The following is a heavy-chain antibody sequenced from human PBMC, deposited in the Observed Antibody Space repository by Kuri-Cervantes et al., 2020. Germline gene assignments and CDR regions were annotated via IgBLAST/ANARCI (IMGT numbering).Heavy chain of an antibody. V-gene: IGHV3-21*01. CDR3: ARAIVGSPVGYLIDY. CDR1: GFNFNDYA. CDR2: ISSSSSYI. J-gene: IGHJ4*02. D-gene: IGHD1-26*01. Sequence: GESLKISCAASGFNFNDYAMHWVRQAPGKGLEWVSSISSSSSYIYYADSVKGRFTISRDNAKNSLYLQMNSLRAEDTAVYYCARAIVGSPVGYLIDYWGQGTPVTVSS.